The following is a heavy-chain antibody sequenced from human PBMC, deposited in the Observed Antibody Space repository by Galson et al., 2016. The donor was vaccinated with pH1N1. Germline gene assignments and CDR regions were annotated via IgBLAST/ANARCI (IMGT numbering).Heavy chain of an antibody. CDR1: GSSINSAVNSAYY. CDR3: ARNTYSGVWWY. Sequence: LSLTCAVSGSSINSAVNSAYYWGWIRQPPGTGLQWVGSVYHTGSTYYNPSLRSRGTISIDTSKNQFSLKLTSVTAADTAEYYCARNTYSGVWWYWGQGALVTVSS. D-gene: IGHD2-21*01. CDR2: VYHTGST. J-gene: IGHJ4*02. V-gene: IGHV4-38-2*01.